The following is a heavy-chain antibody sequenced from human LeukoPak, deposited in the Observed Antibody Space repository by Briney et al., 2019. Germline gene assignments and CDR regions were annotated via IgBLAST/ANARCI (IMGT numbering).Heavy chain of an antibody. CDR3: ARDLSYYYGSGSYPLGVHMDV. CDR1: GYTFTGHY. D-gene: IGHD3-10*01. J-gene: IGHJ6*03. V-gene: IGHV1-2*02. CDR2: INPNSGGT. Sequence: ASVKVSCKASGYTFTGHYMHWVRQAPGQGPEWMGWINPNSGGTNYAQKFQGRVTMTRDTSISTAYMELSRLRSDDTAVYYCARDLSYYYGSGSYPLGVHMDVWGKGTTVTVSS.